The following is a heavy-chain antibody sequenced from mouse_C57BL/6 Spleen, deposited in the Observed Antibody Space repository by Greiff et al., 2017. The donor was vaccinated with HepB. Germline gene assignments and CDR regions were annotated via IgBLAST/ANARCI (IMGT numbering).Heavy chain of an antibody. V-gene: IGHV1-50*01. CDR2: IDPSDSYT. CDR3: ARKDYYGSSPY. D-gene: IGHD1-1*01. J-gene: IGHJ2*01. CDR1: GYTFTSYW. Sequence: VQLQQSGAELVKPGASVKLSCKASGYTFTSYWMQWVKQRPGQGLEWIGEIDPSDSYTNYNQKFKGKATLTVDTSSSTAYMQLSSLTSEDSAVYYCARKDYYGSSPYWGHSTTLTVSS.